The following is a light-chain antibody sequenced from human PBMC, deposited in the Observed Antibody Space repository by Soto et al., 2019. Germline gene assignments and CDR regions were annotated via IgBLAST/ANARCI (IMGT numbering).Light chain of an antibody. J-gene: IGKJ4*01. CDR1: QSISSW. V-gene: IGKV1-5*03. CDR2: KAS. Sequence: DIQMTQSPSTLSASVGDRVTITCRASQSISSWLAWYQQKPGKPPNLLIYKASSLESGVPSRFSGSRSRTEFTLTISSLQPDDFATYYCQQYESYPLTFGGGTKVEIK. CDR3: QQYESYPLT.